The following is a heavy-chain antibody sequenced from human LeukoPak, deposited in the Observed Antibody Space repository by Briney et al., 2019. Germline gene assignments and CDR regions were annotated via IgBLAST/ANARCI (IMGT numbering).Heavy chain of an antibody. Sequence: GGSLRLSCAASGFIFSDYAMTWARQGPVKGLEWVSAISGDASRTYYADPVKGRFVISRDNSRNIVYLEMNSLRVEDTATYYCAKWPEGAMDYFDYWGQGILVTVSS. J-gene: IGHJ4*02. V-gene: IGHV3-23*01. CDR1: GFIFSDYA. D-gene: IGHD3-16*01. CDR2: ISGDASRT. CDR3: AKWPEGAMDYFDY.